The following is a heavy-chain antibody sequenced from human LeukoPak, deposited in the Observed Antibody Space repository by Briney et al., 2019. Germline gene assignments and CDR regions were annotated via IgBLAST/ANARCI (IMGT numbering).Heavy chain of an antibody. J-gene: IGHJ4*02. V-gene: IGHV3-74*01. CDR3: VRGSDWYYFDF. CDR2: TNTDGSTI. CDR1: GFTFRASY. D-gene: IGHD6-19*01. Sequence: GGSLRLSCAASGFTFRASYMHWVRQVPGQGLVWVSRTNTDGSTIVYANSVKGQFTVSRDNAKNTLYLQMNSLRAEDTAIYYCVRGSDWYYFDFWGQGILVTVSS.